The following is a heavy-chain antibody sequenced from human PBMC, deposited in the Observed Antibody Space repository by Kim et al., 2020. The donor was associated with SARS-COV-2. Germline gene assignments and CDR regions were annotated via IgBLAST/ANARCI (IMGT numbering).Heavy chain of an antibody. CDR3: ARGGIGRGYSGYEYYYYGMDV. J-gene: IGHJ6*02. D-gene: IGHD5-12*01. CDR2: IIPILGIA. CDR1: GGTFSSYT. V-gene: IGHV1-69*02. Sequence: SVKVSCKASGGTFSSYTISWVRQAPGQGLEWMGRIIPILGIANYAQKFQGRVTINADKSTSTAYMELSSLRSEDTAVYYCARGGIGRGYSGYEYYYYGMDVWGQGTTVTVSS.